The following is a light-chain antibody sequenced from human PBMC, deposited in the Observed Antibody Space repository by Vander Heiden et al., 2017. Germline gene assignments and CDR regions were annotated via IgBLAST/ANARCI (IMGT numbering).Light chain of an antibody. CDR1: QDIGND. Sequence: IQMTQSPSSLSASVGDRVTITCRASQDIGNDLGWYQQKPGRAPAVLISAASTLQPGVPSRFSGSRSVTEFTLTISSLQPEDFATYYCLQDHTFPWTLDQGTKVEI. CDR3: LQDHTFPWT. V-gene: IGKV1-6*01. J-gene: IGKJ1*01. CDR2: AAS.